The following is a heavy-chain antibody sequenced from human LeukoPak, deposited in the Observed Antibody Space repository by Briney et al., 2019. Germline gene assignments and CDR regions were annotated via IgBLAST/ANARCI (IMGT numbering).Heavy chain of an antibody. V-gene: IGHV3-48*04. CDR1: GFTFNTFS. D-gene: IGHD6-13*01. CDR3: AKERISSIWYIDY. CDR2: LSGSSNTV. Sequence: GGSLRLSCAASGFTFNTFSMNWVRQAPGKGLEWISYLSGSSNTVHYADSVKGRFTISRDNAKNTLYLQMNSLSAEDTAVYYCAKERISSIWYIDYWGQGTLVTVSS. J-gene: IGHJ4*02.